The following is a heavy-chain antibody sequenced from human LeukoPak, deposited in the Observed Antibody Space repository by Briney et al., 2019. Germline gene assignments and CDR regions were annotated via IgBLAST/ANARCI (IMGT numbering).Heavy chain of an antibody. J-gene: IGHJ3*02. V-gene: IGHV4-39*01. CDR3: ARHCFFGGGYYIRRDDDAFDI. CDR1: GGSISSSSYY. D-gene: IGHD3-3*01. CDR2: IYYSGST. Sequence: SETLSLTCTVSGGSISSSSYYWGWIRQPPGKGLEWIGSIYYSGSTYYNPSLKSRVTISVGTSKNQFSLKLSSVTAADTAVYYCARHCFFGGGYYIRRDDDAFDIWGQGTMVTVSS.